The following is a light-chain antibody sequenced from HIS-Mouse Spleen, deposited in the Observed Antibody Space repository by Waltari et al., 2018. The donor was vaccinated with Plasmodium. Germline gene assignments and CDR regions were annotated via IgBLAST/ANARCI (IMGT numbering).Light chain of an antibody. CDR2: EGS. V-gene: IGLV2-23*01. J-gene: IGLJ1*01. CDR3: CSYAGSSTYV. Sequence: QSALTQPASVSGSPGQSITISCTGTSSDVGSYNLVSWYQQHPGKAPKLMIYEGSKRPSGVSNRFSGAKSVNTASLTSSGLQAEDEADYYCCSYAGSSTYVFGTGTKVTVL. CDR1: SSDVGSYNL.